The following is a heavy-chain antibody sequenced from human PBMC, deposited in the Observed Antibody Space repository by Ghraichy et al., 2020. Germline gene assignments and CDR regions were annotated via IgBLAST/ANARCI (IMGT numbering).Heavy chain of an antibody. Sequence: WGSLRLSCAASGFTFSSYAMSWVRQAPGKGLEWVSAISGSGGSTYYADSVKGRFTISRDNSKNTLYLQMNSLRAEDTAVYYCAKVGVLRFLEWLVFDYWGQGTLVTVSS. CDR3: AKVGVLRFLEWLVFDY. CDR2: ISGSGGST. V-gene: IGHV3-23*01. J-gene: IGHJ4*02. CDR1: GFTFSSYA. D-gene: IGHD3-3*01.